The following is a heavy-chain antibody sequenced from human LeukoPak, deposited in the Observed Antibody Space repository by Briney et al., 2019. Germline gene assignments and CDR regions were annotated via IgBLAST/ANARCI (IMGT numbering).Heavy chain of an antibody. CDR3: ARHVVATIDVRWFDT. J-gene: IGHJ5*02. Sequence: GESLKISCKGSGYSFTSYWIGWVRQMPGKGLEWMGIIYPGDSDTRYNPSFQGQVTISADKSISTAYLQWSSLKASDTAMYYCARHVVATIDVRWFDTWGQGTLVTVSS. V-gene: IGHV5-51*01. D-gene: IGHD5-12*01. CDR2: IYPGDSDT. CDR1: GYSFTSYW.